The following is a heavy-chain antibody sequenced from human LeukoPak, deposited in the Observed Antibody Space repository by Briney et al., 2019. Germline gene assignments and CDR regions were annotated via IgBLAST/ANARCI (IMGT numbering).Heavy chain of an antibody. CDR2: MYTSGST. Sequence: SETLSLTCTISGGSISSYYWSWIRQPAGKGLEWIGRMYTSGSTNYNPSLKSRVTMSVDTSKNQFSLKLSSVTAADTAVYYCARQSHFGWVVAPRYYYMGVWGKGTTVTVSS. J-gene: IGHJ6*03. V-gene: IGHV4-4*07. CDR1: GGSISSYY. D-gene: IGHD2-21*01. CDR3: ARQSHFGWVVAPRYYYMGV.